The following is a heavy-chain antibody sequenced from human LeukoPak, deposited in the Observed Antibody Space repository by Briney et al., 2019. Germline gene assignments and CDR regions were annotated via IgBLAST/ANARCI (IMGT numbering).Heavy chain of an antibody. CDR3: ARDREPGTSASRFDY. Sequence: GGSLRLSCAASGFTFSSYWMHWVRQAPGKGLVWVSRINSDGRSTTYADSVKGRFTISRENAKNTLYLQMNSLRAEDTAVYYCARDREPGTSASRFDYWGQGTLVTVSS. CDR1: GFTFSSYW. V-gene: IGHV3-74*01. J-gene: IGHJ4*02. D-gene: IGHD2-8*02. CDR2: INSDGRST.